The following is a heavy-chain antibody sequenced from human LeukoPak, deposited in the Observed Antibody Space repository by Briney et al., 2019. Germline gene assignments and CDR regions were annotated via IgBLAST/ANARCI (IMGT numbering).Heavy chain of an antibody. J-gene: IGHJ4*02. CDR3: ARSSVAGSSWAYYFDY. Sequence: GGSLRLSCAASGFTFSTSAMNWVRQAPGKGLEWVAVIWYDGSNKYYADSVKGRFTISRDNSKNTLYLQMNSLRAEDTAVYYCARSSVAGSSWAYYFDYWGQGTLVTVSS. D-gene: IGHD6-13*01. CDR2: IWYDGSNK. V-gene: IGHV3-33*08. CDR1: GFTFSTSA.